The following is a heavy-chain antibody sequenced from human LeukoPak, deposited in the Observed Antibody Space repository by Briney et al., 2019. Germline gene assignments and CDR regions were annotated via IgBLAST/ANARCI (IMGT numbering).Heavy chain of an antibody. CDR1: GGSISSSGYY. V-gene: IGHV4-39*01. D-gene: IGHD2-15*01. CDR3: ASSQGDIVVVVAATFVFDY. CDR2: IYYSGST. Sequence: SETLSLTCTVSGGSISSSGYYWGWIRQPPGKGLEWIGSIYYSGSTYYNPSLKSRVTISVDTSKNQFSLKLSSVTAADTAVYYCASSQGDIVVVVAATFVFDYWGQGTLVTVSS. J-gene: IGHJ4*02.